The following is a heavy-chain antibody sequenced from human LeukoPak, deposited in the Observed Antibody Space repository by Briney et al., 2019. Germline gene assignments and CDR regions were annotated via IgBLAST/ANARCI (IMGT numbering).Heavy chain of an antibody. CDR1: GYFFTSYW. Sequence: GESLKISCKGSGYFFTSYWIGWVRQMPGKGLEWMGIIYPGDSDTRYSPSFQGQVTISADKSISTAYLQWSSLKASDTAMYYCARQRRAAAASTKSYYFDYWGQGTLVTVSS. V-gene: IGHV5-51*01. CDR3: ARQRRAAAASTKSYYFDY. CDR2: IYPGDSDT. D-gene: IGHD6-13*01. J-gene: IGHJ4*02.